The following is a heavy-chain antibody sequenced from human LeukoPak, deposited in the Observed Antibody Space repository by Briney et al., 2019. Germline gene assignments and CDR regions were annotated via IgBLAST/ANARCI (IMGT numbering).Heavy chain of an antibody. D-gene: IGHD2-15*01. J-gene: IGHJ4*02. V-gene: IGHV4-4*07. Sequence: SSETLSLTCTVSGGSISSYYWSWIRQPAGKGLEWIGRIYTSGSTNYNPSLKSRVTMSVDTSKNQFSLNLSSVTAADTAVYYCARLLAGCPGGRCRAHFDYWGQGTLVTVSS. CDR2: IYTSGST. CDR3: ARLLAGCPGGRCRAHFDY. CDR1: GGSISSYY.